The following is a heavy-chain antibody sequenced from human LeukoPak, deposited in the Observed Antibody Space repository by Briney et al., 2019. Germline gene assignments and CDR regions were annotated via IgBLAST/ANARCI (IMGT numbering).Heavy chain of an antibody. Sequence: GGSLRLSCAASGFTFSSYAMSWVRQAPGKGLEWVSAISGSGGSTYYADSVKGRFTISRDNSKNTLYLQMNSLRAEDTAAYYCAHTRRYGARNDYWGQGTLVTVSS. J-gene: IGHJ4*02. CDR2: ISGSGGST. CDR1: GFTFSSYA. CDR3: AHTRRYGARNDY. V-gene: IGHV3-23*01. D-gene: IGHD4-17*01.